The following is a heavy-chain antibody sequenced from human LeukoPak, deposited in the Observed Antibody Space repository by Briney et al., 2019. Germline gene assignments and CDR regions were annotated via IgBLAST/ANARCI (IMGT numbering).Heavy chain of an antibody. CDR2: IYSGGST. D-gene: IGHD6-6*01. V-gene: IGHV3-66*01. J-gene: IGHJ3*02. Sequence: GGSLRLSCAASEFSVGSNYMTWVRQAPGKGLEWVSLIYSGGSTYYADSVKGRFTISRDNSKNTLYLQMNSLRAEDTAVYYCARANPRSDAFDIWGQGTMVTVSS. CDR3: ARANPRSDAFDI. CDR1: EFSVGSNY.